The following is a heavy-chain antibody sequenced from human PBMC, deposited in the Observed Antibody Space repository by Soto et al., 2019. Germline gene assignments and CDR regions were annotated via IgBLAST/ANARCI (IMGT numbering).Heavy chain of an antibody. Sequence: QVQLVQSGAEVNKPGASVKGSCKASGYTFPSYDINWVRLATGQGLERMGWMNPNSGNTAYAQKCQDRVTMTRHVSISTAYMELSRLRSEDTVVYYCARLKQDCAVACGKGTLVSVSS. CDR2: MNPNSGNT. CDR3: ARLKQDCAVA. CDR1: GYTFPSYD. D-gene: IGHD2-21*01. J-gene: IGHJ5*02. V-gene: IGHV1-8*01.